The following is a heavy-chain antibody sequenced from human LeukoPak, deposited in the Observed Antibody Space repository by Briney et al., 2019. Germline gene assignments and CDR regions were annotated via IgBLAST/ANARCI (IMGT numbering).Heavy chain of an antibody. J-gene: IGHJ4*02. V-gene: IGHV1-69*13. CDR1: GGTFGSYA. Sequence: GASVKVSCKASGGTFGSYAISWVRQAPGQGLEWMGGIIPIFGAANYAQKFQGRVTITADESTSTAYMELSSLRSEDTAVYYCARDSGAYYYDSSGYFNFDYWGQGTLVTVSS. CDR3: ARDSGAYYYDSSGYFNFDY. D-gene: IGHD3-22*01. CDR2: IIPIFGAA.